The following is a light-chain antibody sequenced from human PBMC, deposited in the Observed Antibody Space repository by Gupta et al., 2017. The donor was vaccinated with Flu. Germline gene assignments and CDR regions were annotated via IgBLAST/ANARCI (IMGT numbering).Light chain of an antibody. J-gene: IGKJ1*01. CDR3: QQYNNWPPWT. CDR1: QSVSSN. CDR2: GAS. V-gene: IGKV3-15*01. Sequence: EIVMTQSPATLSVSPGERATLSCRASQSVSSNLAWYQQKPGQAPRLLIYGASTRATGIPARFIGSGCGTEFTLTISSRQSEDFAVYYCQQYNNWPPWTFGQGTKVEIK.